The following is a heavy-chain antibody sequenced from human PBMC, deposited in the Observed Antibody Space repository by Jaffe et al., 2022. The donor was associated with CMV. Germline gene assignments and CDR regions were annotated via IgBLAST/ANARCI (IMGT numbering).Heavy chain of an antibody. J-gene: IGHJ4*02. V-gene: IGHV3-7*03. D-gene: IGHD3-10*01. CDR2: IKQDGSEK. Sequence: EVQLAESGGGLVQPGGSLRLSCAASGFTFSDYWLSWVRQAPGKGLEWVANIKQDGSEKYYVDSVKGRFTISRDNAKNSLYLQMNSLRAEDTAVYYCARARYYFASGAWYFDYWGQGTLVTVSS. CDR1: GFTFSDYW. CDR3: ARARYYFASGAWYFDY.